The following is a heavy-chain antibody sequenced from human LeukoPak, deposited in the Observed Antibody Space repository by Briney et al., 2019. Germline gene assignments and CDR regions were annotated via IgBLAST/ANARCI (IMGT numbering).Heavy chain of an antibody. CDR1: GFTFSSYA. D-gene: IGHD3-22*01. Sequence: PGGSLRLSCAASGFTFSSYAMSWVRQAPGKGLEWVSGISGSGGSTYYADSVKGRFTISRDNSKNTLYLQMNSLRAEDTAVYYCAKDFGTYYDSSGYYFPFDYWGQGTLVTVSS. V-gene: IGHV3-23*01. J-gene: IGHJ4*02. CDR2: ISGSGGST. CDR3: AKDFGTYYDSSGYYFPFDY.